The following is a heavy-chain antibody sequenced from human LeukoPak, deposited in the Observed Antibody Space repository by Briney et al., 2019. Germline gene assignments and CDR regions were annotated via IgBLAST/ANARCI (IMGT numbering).Heavy chain of an antibody. V-gene: IGHV1-8*01. J-gene: IGHJ4*02. CDR3: ARASYYYDYVWGSYRYGDY. Sequence: ASVKVSXKASGYTFTSYDINWVRQATGQGLEWIGWMNPNSGNTGYAQKFQGRVTMTRNTSISTAYMELSSLRSEDTAVYYCARASYYYDYVWGSYRYGDYWGQGTLVTVSS. CDR2: MNPNSGNT. CDR1: GYTFTSYD. D-gene: IGHD3-16*02.